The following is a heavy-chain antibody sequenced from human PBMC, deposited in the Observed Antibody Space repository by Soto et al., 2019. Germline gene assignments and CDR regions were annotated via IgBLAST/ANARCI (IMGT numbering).Heavy chain of an antibody. V-gene: IGHV1-2*04. J-gene: IGHJ4*02. D-gene: IGHD3-22*01. Sequence: QVQLVQSGAEVKKPGASVKVSCKASGYTFTGYYMHWVRQAPGQGLEWMGWINPNSGGTNYAQKFQGWVTMTRDTSISTAYMELSRLRSDDTAVYYCARQGGRGGYSTYFDYWGQGTLVTVSS. CDR3: ARQGGRGGYSTYFDY. CDR2: INPNSGGT. CDR1: GYTFTGYY.